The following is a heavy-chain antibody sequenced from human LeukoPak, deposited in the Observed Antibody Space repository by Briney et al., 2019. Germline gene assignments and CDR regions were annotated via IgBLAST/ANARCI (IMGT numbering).Heavy chain of an antibody. D-gene: IGHD3-16*01. V-gene: IGHV3-66*01. J-gene: IGHJ4*02. CDR1: GFTVSSNY. CDR2: ISSGGDT. Sequence: PAGSLSLSCAASGFTVSSNYISWGRQPPERGLEMVSIISSGGDTYYADSVKGRFTISRDNSKNTLYLQMNSLRAEDTAVYYCARERDRGRTSPYFDSWGQGTLVTVSS. CDR3: ARERDRGRTSPYFDS.